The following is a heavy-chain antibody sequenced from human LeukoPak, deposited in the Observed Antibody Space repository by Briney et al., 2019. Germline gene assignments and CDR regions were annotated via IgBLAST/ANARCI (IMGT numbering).Heavy chain of an antibody. CDR1: GGSISSYY. Sequence: SETLSLTCTVSGGSISSYYWSWIRQPPGKGLEWIGFIFYSGTTNYNPSLKSRVTISVDTSKNQFSLKLSSVTAADTAVYYCARGRSSGWYNFGYWGQGTLVTVSS. V-gene: IGHV4-59*01. CDR3: ARGRSSGWYNFGY. D-gene: IGHD6-19*01. CDR2: IFYSGTT. J-gene: IGHJ4*02.